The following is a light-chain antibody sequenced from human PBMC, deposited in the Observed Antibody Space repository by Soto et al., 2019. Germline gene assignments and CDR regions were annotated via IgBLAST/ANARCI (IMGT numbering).Light chain of an antibody. CDR1: QSLSSNY. J-gene: IGKJ4*01. CDR2: DAS. V-gene: IGKV3-11*01. CDR3: QQRSNWPELT. Sequence: EFVLTQSPGTLSLSPGEGSTLSCRASQSLSSNYLAWYHQKPGQAPRLLIYDASNRATGIPARFSGSGSGTDFTLTISSLEPEDFAVYYCQQRSNWPELTFGGGTKVDIK.